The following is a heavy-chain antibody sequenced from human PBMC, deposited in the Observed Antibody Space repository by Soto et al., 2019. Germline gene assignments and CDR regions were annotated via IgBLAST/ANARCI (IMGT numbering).Heavy chain of an antibody. V-gene: IGHV3-72*01. CDR1: GLTFSDTY. Sequence: EVQLVESGGGLVQPGGSLRLSCVPSGLTFSDTYIDWVRQAPGKGLEWIGRSRNRRKSYSTEYAATGKGRFTISRDDSKNSVYLQMNSLKGEDSAMYFCARDQFAGRRDWSAFALWGQGTVVTVSS. D-gene: IGHD1-1*01. CDR3: ARDQFAGRRDWSAFAL. CDR2: SRNRRKSYST. J-gene: IGHJ3*01.